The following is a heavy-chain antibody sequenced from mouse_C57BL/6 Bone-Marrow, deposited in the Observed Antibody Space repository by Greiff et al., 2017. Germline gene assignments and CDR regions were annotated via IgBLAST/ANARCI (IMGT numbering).Heavy chain of an antibody. CDR2: IDPEDGET. CDR3: ARRAPYAMDY. CDR1: GFNIQDYY. V-gene: IGHV14-2*01. J-gene: IGHJ4*01. Sequence: VQLQQSGAELVKPGASVKLSCTASGFNIQDYYMHWVKQRTEQGLEWIGRIDPEDGETKYAPKFPGKATITADTSSNTAYLQLSSLTSEDTAVYYCARRAPYAMDYWGQGTSVTVSS.